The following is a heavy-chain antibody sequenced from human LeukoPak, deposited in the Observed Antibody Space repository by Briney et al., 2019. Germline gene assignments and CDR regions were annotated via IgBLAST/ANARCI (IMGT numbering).Heavy chain of an antibody. Sequence: PSETLSLTCTVSGGSISSNSYYWGWIRQPPGKGLEWIGSLYYSGSTYYNPSLKSRVTISVDTSENQFSLKLSPVTAADTAVYYCARVGGPSGTRGYFDYWGQGTLVTVSS. J-gene: IGHJ4*02. D-gene: IGHD3-10*01. CDR3: ARVGGPSGTRGYFDY. CDR1: GGSISSNSYY. CDR2: LYYSGST. V-gene: IGHV4-39*01.